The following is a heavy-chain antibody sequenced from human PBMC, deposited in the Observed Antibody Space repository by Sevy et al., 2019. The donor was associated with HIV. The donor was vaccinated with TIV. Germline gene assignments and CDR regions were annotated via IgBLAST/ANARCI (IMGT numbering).Heavy chain of an antibody. CDR2: ISYDGSSK. CDR1: GFTFSSHA. D-gene: IGHD2-21*01. V-gene: IGHV3-30-3*01. Sequence: GGSLRLSCAASGFTFSSHAMHWVRQAPGKGLEWVAVISYDGSSKYYADSVKGRFTISRDNSKNTLYLQKNSLRAEDTAVYYCATDSGYSNKFVVGAYWGQGTLVTVSS. J-gene: IGHJ4*02. CDR3: ATDSGYSNKFVVGAY.